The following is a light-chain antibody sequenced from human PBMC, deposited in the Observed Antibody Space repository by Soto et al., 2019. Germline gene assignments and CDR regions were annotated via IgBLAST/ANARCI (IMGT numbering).Light chain of an antibody. CDR3: QQYGSSLIA. J-gene: IGKJ5*01. CDR2: GAS. V-gene: IGKV3-20*01. Sequence: EVVLTQSPGTLSLSPGERATLSCRASQSFSSSSLAWYQQKPGQAPRLLIYGASARATGIPDRFSGSGSGTDFTLTIRRLEPEDFAVYYCQQYGSSLIAFGQGTRLE. CDR1: QSFSSSS.